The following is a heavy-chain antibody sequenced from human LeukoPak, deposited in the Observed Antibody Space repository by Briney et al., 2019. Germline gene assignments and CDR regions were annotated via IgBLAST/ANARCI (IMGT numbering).Heavy chain of an antibody. J-gene: IGHJ4*02. D-gene: IGHD6-19*01. V-gene: IGHV3-21*01. CDR3: ARDYLYSSGWYYSFDY. Sequence: GSLRLSCAASGFTFSSYSMNWVRQAPGKGLEWVSSISSSSSYIYYADSVKGRFTISRDNAKNSLYLQMNSLRAEDTAVYYCARDYLYSSGWYYSFDYWGQGTLVTVSS. CDR2: ISSSSSYI. CDR1: GFTFSSYS.